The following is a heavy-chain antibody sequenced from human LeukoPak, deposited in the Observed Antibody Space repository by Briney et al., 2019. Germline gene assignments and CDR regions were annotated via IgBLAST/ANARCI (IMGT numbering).Heavy chain of an antibody. V-gene: IGHV4-61*02. CDR3: ARENEYSSSLEITGYFDY. CDR2: IYTSGST. CDR1: GGSISSGSYY. D-gene: IGHD6-6*01. Sequence: SETLSLTCTVSGGSISSGSYYWSWIRQPAGKGLEWIGRIYTSGSTNYNPSLKSRVTISVDTSKNQFSLKLSSVTAADTAVYYCARENEYSSSLEITGYFDYWGQGTLVTVSS. J-gene: IGHJ4*02.